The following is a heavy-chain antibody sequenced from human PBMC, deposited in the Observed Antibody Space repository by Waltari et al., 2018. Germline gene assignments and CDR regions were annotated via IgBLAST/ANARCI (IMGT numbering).Heavy chain of an antibody. J-gene: IGHJ6*02. CDR2: ISAYNVNR. Sequence: QVQLVQSGAEVKKPGASVKVSCKASGYTFTSYGIGWVRQAPGKGLEWVGWISAYNVNRYVAPRVQSRLTLTTDSSTTTAYMELTSLTFDDTAVYYCARGGLELGSAYHYNGMDVWGQGTTVIVS. D-gene: IGHD2-2*01. V-gene: IGHV1-18*01. CDR1: GYTFTSYG. CDR3: ARGGLELGSAYHYNGMDV.